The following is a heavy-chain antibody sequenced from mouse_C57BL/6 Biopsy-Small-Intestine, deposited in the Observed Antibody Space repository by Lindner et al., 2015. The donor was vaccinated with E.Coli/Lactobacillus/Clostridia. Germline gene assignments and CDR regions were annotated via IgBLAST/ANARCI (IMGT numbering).Heavy chain of an antibody. CDR1: GYSFTDYY. D-gene: IGHD2-14*01. Sequence: SVKVSCKASGYSFTDYYIHWVRQAPGQGLEWMGRITPSSGATGYARRFQGRVTMTRDTSFKTTYVELSGLRPDDTAVYFCVRDGHRWNFDYWGLGTLVTVSS. CDR2: ITPSSGAT. J-gene: IGHJ2*01. CDR3: VRDGHRWNFDY. V-gene: IGHV1-84*02.